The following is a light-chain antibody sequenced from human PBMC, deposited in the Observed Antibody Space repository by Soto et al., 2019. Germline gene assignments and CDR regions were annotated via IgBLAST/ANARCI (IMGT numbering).Light chain of an antibody. J-gene: IGKJ2*01. V-gene: IGKV3-20*01. CDR2: GAS. CDR1: QSVSRNS. CDR3: QKYGSSLYT. Sequence: EIVLTQSPGTLSLSPGESATLSCRASQSVSRNSLAWYQQKPGQAPRLLIYGASSRATGIPDRFSGSGSGTDFTLNISRLEPEDFAVFYCQKYGSSLYTFGQGTKLEIK.